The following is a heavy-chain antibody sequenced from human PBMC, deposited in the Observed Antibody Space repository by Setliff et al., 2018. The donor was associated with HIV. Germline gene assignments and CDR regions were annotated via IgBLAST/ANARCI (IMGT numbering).Heavy chain of an antibody. CDR2: IYYSGST. D-gene: IGHD2-15*01. CDR1: GGSISSSSYY. Sequence: SETLSLTCTVSGGSISSSSYYWGWIRQPPGKGLEWIGSIYYSGSTYYNPSLKSRVTISVDMSKNQFSLKLSSVTAADTAVYYCAGGPGYCSGGTCYPGGWFDPWGQGTLVTV. J-gene: IGHJ5*02. V-gene: IGHV4-39*07. CDR3: AGGPGYCSGGTCYPGGWFDP.